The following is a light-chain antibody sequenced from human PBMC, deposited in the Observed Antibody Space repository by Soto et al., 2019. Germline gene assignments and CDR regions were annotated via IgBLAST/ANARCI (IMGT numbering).Light chain of an antibody. CDR1: QSVSSY. Sequence: EILLAQSPTTMSLSLVEIDTLSCRASQSVSSYLAWYKKKPGQAPRLLIYDTSIRASGIPDRFSGSGSGTDFTLTISRLDPEDFAVYYCQQHSNRPLTFGQGTKLDIK. V-gene: IGKV3-11*01. CDR3: QQHSNRPLT. J-gene: IGKJ5*01. CDR2: DTS.